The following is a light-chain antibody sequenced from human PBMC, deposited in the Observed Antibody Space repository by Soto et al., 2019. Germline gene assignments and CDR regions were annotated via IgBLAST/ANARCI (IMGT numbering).Light chain of an antibody. J-gene: IGKJ1*01. CDR1: QGISSY. Sequence: AIRMTQSPSSFSASTGDRVTITCRASQGISSYLAWYQQKPGKAPKLLIYAASTLQSGVPSRFSGSGSGTDFTLTISCLQSEDFATYYCQQYYGYLWTFGQGTKVDIK. CDR2: AAS. CDR3: QQYYGYLWT. V-gene: IGKV1-8*01.